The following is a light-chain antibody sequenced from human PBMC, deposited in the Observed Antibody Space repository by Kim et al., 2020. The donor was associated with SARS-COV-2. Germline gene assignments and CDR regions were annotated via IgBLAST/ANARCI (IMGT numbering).Light chain of an antibody. Sequence: QSALTQPPSVSGSPGQSVTISCTGTSSDVGSYNRVSWYQQPPGTAPKLIIYEVTNRPSGVPDRFSGSKSGNTASLTISGLQAEDEADYYCHSADSSGTYWVFGGGTQLTVL. CDR3: HSADSSGTYWV. CDR2: EVT. J-gene: IGLJ3*02. V-gene: IGLV2-18*02. CDR1: SSDVGSYNR.